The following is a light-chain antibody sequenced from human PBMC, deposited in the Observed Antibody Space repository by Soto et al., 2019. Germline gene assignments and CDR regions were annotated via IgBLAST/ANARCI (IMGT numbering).Light chain of an antibody. CDR1: QSVSSSY. V-gene: IGKV3-20*01. Sequence: EIVLTQSPGTLSLSPGERATLSCRASQSVSSSYLAWYQQKLGQAPRLLIYGASSRATGIPDRFSGSGSGTDFTLTISRLEPEDFAVYYCQQYGSSPVTFGRGTKVDIK. CDR2: GAS. CDR3: QQYGSSPVT. J-gene: IGKJ1*01.